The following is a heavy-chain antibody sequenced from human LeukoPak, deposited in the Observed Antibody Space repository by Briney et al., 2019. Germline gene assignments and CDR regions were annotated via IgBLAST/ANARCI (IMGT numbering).Heavy chain of an antibody. Sequence: GGSLRLSCGASGFTFNISAINWLRQAPGKGLEWVSSISASGSGTFYADSVKGRFAISRDNSRNMVFLLMNTLRAEDTAIYYCAKVTTDCSSTSCFLPYAFDFWGQGTMVAVSS. CDR3: AKVTTDCSSTSCFLPYAFDF. CDR1: GFTFNISA. V-gene: IGHV3-23*01. CDR2: ISASGSGT. J-gene: IGHJ3*01. D-gene: IGHD2-2*01.